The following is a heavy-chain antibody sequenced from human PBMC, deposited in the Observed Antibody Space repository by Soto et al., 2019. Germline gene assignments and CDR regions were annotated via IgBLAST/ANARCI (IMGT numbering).Heavy chain of an antibody. J-gene: IGHJ4*02. CDR2: IYWDDDK. CDR1: GFSLSNSGVA. V-gene: IGHV2-5*02. Sequence: QITLKESGPTLVKPTRTLTLTCTFSGFSLSNSGVAVGWIRQPPGKALEWLALIYWDDDKRYSPSLGSRLTITKAPSKDQVVLTLTNMDPVDTATYYCAHAKDAYVWGSYRYAAFDYWGQGTLVTVSS. CDR3: AHAKDAYVWGSYRYAAFDY. D-gene: IGHD3-16*02.